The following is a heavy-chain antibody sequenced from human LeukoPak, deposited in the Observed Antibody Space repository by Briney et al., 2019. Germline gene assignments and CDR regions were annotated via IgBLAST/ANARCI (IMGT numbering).Heavy chain of an antibody. D-gene: IGHD3-10*01. CDR3: ARDPMDIRGFGWFDP. CDR1: GFTFSDYY. V-gene: IGHV3-11*05. Sequence: GGSLRLSCAASGFTFSDYYMSGIRQAPGKGLEWVSYISSSSSYTNYADSVKGRFTISRDNAKNSLYLQMNSLRAEDTAVYYCARDPMDIRGFGWFDPWGQGTLVTVSS. CDR2: ISSSSSYT. J-gene: IGHJ5*02.